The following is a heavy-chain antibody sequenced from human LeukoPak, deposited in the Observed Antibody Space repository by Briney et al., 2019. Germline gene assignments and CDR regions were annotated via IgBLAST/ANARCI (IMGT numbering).Heavy chain of an antibody. CDR3: ARAGRSYSPYYFDY. D-gene: IGHD3-10*01. V-gene: IGHV3-21*01. CDR2: VSSSSTYI. J-gene: IGHJ4*02. Sequence: GGSLRHSCAASGFTFSSYSMNWVRQAPGKGLEWVSSVSSSSTYIYYADSEEGRFTISRDNAKNSMYLQMNSLRAEDTAVYYCARAGRSYSPYYFDYWGQGTLVTVSS. CDR1: GFTFSSYS.